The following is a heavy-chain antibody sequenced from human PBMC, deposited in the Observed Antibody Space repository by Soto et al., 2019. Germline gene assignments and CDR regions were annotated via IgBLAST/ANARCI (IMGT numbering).Heavy chain of an antibody. J-gene: IGHJ6*02. CDR3: TLRVLRFLEWLLPYHYYGMGV. V-gene: IGHV3-15*07. D-gene: IGHD3-3*01. Sequence: GGSLRLSCAASGFTFSNAWMNWVRQAPGKGLEWVGRIKSKTDGGTTDYAAPVKGRFTISRDDSKNTLYLQMNSLKTEDTAVYYCTLRVLRFLEWLLPYHYYGMGVWGQGTTVTVSS. CDR1: GFTFSNAW. CDR2: IKSKTDGGTT.